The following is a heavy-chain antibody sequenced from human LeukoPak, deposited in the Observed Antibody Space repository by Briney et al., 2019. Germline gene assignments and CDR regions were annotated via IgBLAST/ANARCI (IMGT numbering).Heavy chain of an antibody. D-gene: IGHD2-21*02. CDR3: AKDRLLNCRGDCYIFDY. CDR2: ISGSGDST. J-gene: IGHJ4*02. V-gene: IGHV3-23*01. Sequence: GGSLRLSCAASGFTFSSYGMSWVRQAPGKGLEWVSAISGSGDSTFYADSVKGRFSISRDNSKNTLYLQVNGLRTEDTAVYYCAKDRLLNCRGDCYIFDYWGQGTVVTVSS. CDR1: GFTFSSYG.